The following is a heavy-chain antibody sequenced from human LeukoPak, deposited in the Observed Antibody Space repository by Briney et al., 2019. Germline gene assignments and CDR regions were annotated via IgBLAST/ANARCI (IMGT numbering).Heavy chain of an antibody. Sequence: GGSLRLSCVASGFNLTTDSFNWVRQAPGKGLEWISYIRPTTGGIFYADSVKGRFTISRDTATNSLSLHMSNLRVEDTGVYYCARDNRPNNFMFDAFDMWGLGTMVTVSS. D-gene: IGHD1-14*01. V-gene: IGHV3-48*04. CDR2: IRPTTGGI. CDR1: GFNLTTDS. CDR3: ARDNRPNNFMFDAFDM. J-gene: IGHJ3*02.